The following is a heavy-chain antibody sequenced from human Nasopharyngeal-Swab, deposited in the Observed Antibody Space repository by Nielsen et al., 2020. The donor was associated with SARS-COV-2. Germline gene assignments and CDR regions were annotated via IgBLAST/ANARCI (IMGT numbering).Heavy chain of an antibody. CDR3: ARGTMIYFDY. CDR2: VHYSGST. J-gene: IGHJ4*02. Sequence: WIRQPPGKGLGWIAYVHYSGSTDYNPSLKSRVTVSADTVMNQFSLKLDSVTAADTAVYYCARGTMIYFDYWGQGTLVTVSS. D-gene: IGHD3-22*01. V-gene: IGHV4-59*01.